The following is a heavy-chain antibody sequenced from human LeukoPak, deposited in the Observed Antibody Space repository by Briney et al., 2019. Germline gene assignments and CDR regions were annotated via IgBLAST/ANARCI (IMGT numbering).Heavy chain of an antibody. D-gene: IGHD6-19*01. J-gene: IGHJ4*02. CDR2: IYYSGST. Sequence: SETLSLTCTVSGGSISSYYWSWIRQPPGKGLEWIGYIYYSGSTNYNPSLKSRVTISVDTSKNQFSLKLSSVTAADTAVYYCATHRVYSRGWYQDYWGQGTLVTVSS. CDR3: ATHRVYSRGWYQDY. CDR1: GGSISSYY. V-gene: IGHV4-59*08.